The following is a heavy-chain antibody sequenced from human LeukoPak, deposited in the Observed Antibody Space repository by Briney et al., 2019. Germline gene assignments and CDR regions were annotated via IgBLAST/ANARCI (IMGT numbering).Heavy chain of an antibody. CDR1: GFTFSSYD. Sequence: GGSLRLSCAASGFTFSSYDMHWVRQATGKGLEWVSAIGTAGDTYYPGSVKGRFTISRDNSKNTLYLQMNSLRAEDTAVYYCARDLRVGAFDIWGQGTMVIVSS. CDR2: IGTAGDT. J-gene: IGHJ3*02. CDR3: ARDLRVGAFDI. V-gene: IGHV3-13*01.